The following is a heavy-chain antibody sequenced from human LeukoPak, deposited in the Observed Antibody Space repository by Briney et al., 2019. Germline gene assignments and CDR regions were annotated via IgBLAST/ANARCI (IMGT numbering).Heavy chain of an antibody. Sequence: GGSLRLSCAASGFTFSTYCMHWVRQAPGKGPMWVSRICPDGTVTNYADSVKARFIIARDNARNTVYLQMNSLRVEDTAVYYCVRDFRSADYWGQGTLVTVSS. J-gene: IGHJ4*02. V-gene: IGHV3-74*01. CDR3: VRDFRSADY. CDR2: ICPDGTVT. CDR1: GFTFSTYC.